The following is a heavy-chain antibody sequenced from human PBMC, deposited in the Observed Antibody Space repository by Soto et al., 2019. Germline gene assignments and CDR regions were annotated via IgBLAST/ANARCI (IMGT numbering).Heavy chain of an antibody. V-gene: IGHV3-33*01. CDR2: IWYDGSNQ. CDR3: VRDLDDEDV. D-gene: IGHD1-1*01. J-gene: IGHJ3*01. CDR1: GFSFSRYG. Sequence: QVQLVESGGGVVQPGRSLRLSCAASGFSFSRYGMHWVRQAPGKGLEWVALIWYDGSNQYYADSVKGRFSISRDNSKNPVYLQMNRLRAEDTAGYYCVRDLDDEDVWGQGTLVTVSS.